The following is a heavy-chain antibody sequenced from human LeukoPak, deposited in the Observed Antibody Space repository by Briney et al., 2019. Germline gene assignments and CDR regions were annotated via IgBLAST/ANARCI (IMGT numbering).Heavy chain of an antibody. D-gene: IGHD3-10*01. CDR2: ISSSSSYI. CDR1: GFTFSSYS. Sequence: GGSLRLSCAASGFTFSSYSMNWVRQAPGKGLEWVSSISSSSSYIYYADSVKGRFTISRDNAKNSLYLQMNSLRAEDTAVYYCARDHPLWFGELLGVTDYWGQGTLVTVSS. V-gene: IGHV3-21*01. CDR3: ARDHPLWFGELLGVTDY. J-gene: IGHJ4*02.